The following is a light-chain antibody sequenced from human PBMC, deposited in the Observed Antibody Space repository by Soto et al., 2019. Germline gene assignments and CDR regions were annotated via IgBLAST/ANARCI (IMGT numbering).Light chain of an antibody. V-gene: IGKV3-20*01. CDR2: GAS. CDR3: QQYGSSGT. J-gene: IGKJ1*01. CDR1: QSIANS. Sequence: EIVLTQSPGTLSLSPGERASLSCRASQSIANSLAWYQQKPGQAPRLLIFGASNRATGIPDRFSGSGSGTDFTLTISRLEPEDFAVYYCQQYGSSGTFGQVTKVDNK.